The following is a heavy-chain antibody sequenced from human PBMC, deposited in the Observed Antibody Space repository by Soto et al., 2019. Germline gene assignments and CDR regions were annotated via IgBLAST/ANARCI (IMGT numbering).Heavy chain of an antibody. V-gene: IGHV5-51*01. Sequence: GESLKISCKGSGYTFTDYWIGWVRQLPGKGLEWMGIIYPGDSDTNYSPSFQGHVTISADKSISTAYLQWSSLKASDTAMYYCARPSIAAAGDYYYYYYGMDVWGQGTTVTVSS. CDR2: IYPGDSDT. D-gene: IGHD6-13*01. CDR1: GYTFTDYW. CDR3: ARPSIAAAGDYYYYYYGMDV. J-gene: IGHJ6*02.